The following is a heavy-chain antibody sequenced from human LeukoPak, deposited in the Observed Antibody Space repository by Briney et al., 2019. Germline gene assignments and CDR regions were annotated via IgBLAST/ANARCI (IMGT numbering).Heavy chain of an antibody. CDR3: ARGTGGSYLAKYFDY. V-gene: IGHV4-34*01. CDR2: INHSGST. J-gene: IGHJ4*02. CDR1: GGSFSGYY. D-gene: IGHD1-26*01. Sequence: SETLSLTCAVYGGSFSGYYWSWIRQPPAKGRERLGEINHSGSTNYNPSLKSRVTISVDTSKNQFSLKLSSVTAADTAVYYCARGTGGSYLAKYFDYWGQGTLVTVSS.